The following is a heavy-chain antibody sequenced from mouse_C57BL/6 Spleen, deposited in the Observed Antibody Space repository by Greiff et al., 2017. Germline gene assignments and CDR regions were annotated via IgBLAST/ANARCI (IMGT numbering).Heavy chain of an antibody. V-gene: IGHV5-12*01. J-gene: IGHJ4*01. Sequence: EVKLVESGGGLVQPGGSLKLSCAASGFTFSDYYMYWVRQTPEKRLEWVAYISNGGGSTYYPDTVKGRFTISRDNAKNTLYLQMSRLKSEDTAMYYCARHTGLYAMDYWGQGTSVTVSS. CDR3: ARHTGLYAMDY. D-gene: IGHD4-1*01. CDR2: ISNGGGST. CDR1: GFTFSDYY.